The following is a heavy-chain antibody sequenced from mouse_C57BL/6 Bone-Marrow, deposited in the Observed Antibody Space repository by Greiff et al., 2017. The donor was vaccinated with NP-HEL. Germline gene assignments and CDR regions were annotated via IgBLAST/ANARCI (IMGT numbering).Heavy chain of an antibody. CDR2: INPNNGGT. J-gene: IGHJ1*03. D-gene: IGHD1-1*01. V-gene: IGHV1-22*01. CDR3: ARKLEFITTVEGYFDV. CDR1: GYTFTDYH. Sequence: DVQLQESGPELVKPGASVKMSCKASGYTFTDYHMHWVKQSHGKSLEWIGYINPNNGGTSYNQKFKGKATLTVNKSSSTAYMELRSLTSEDSAVYYCARKLEFITTVEGYFDVWGTGTTVTVSS.